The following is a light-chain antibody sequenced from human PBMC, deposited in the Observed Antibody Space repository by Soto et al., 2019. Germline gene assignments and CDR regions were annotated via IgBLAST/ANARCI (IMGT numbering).Light chain of an antibody. CDR1: QTVSRY. V-gene: IGKV3-11*01. J-gene: IGKJ1*01. CDR3: QQRSNWPPT. CDR2: DAS. Sequence: EIVLTQSPATLSLSPGDTATLSCRASQTVSRYLAWYQQKPGQAPRLLIFDASNRATGIPARFSGSGSGTDFTLTISSLEPEDFAVYYCQQRSNWPPTFGQGTKV.